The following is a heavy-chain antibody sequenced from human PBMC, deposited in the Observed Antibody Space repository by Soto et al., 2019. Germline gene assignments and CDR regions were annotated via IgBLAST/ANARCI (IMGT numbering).Heavy chain of an antibody. CDR3: ARGGLEPFDH. V-gene: IGHV3-74*01. CDR1: GFTFGNYW. Sequence: GGSLRLSCAASGFTFGNYWMHWVRQAPGKGLVWVSRISDYGRINYADSVKDRFIISRDDARSVLYLQLNDLRVEDTATYYCARGGLEPFDHWGQGALVTVSS. CDR2: ISDYGRI. J-gene: IGHJ4*02. D-gene: IGHD1-1*01.